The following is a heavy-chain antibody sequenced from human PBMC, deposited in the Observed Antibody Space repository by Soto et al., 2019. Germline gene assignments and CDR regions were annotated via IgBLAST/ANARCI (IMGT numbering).Heavy chain of an antibody. CDR3: ARDVGYCSSSTCLIDY. Sequence: ASVKVSCTASGYTFHTYGISWVRQAPGQGLEWMGWISTFNGETRYAQKFQARVTVTTDTSTTTGYMELRSLRSDDTAVYYCARDVGYCSSSTCLIDYWGQGTLVTVSS. CDR1: GYTFHTYG. D-gene: IGHD2-2*01. J-gene: IGHJ4*02. V-gene: IGHV1-18*01. CDR2: ISTFNGET.